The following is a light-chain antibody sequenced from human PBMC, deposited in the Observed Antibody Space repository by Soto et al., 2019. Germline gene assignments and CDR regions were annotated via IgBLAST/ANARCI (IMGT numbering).Light chain of an antibody. J-gene: IGKJ5*01. Sequence: EIVLTQSPDTLAVSPGEVATLSCWASQTVTSNLAWYQQKPGQAPRLLIYDASNRATGIPARFSGSGSGTDFTLTISRLEPEDFAMYYCQQYGYLVTFGGGTRLEIK. V-gene: IGKV3D-15*01. CDR2: DAS. CDR3: QQYGYLVT. CDR1: QTVTSN.